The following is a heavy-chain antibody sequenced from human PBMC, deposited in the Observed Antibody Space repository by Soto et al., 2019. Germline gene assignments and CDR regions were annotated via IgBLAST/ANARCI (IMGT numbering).Heavy chain of an antibody. CDR3: AKDRGIAARPSWFDP. CDR1: GFTFSSYA. V-gene: IGHV3-23*01. D-gene: IGHD6-6*01. CDR2: ISRNGADT. J-gene: IGHJ5*02. Sequence: GGSLRLSCAASGFTFSSYAVAWVRQAPGKGLQWVSAISRNGADTYYADSVKGRFTISRDNSKNTLYLQMNSLRAEDTAAYYCAKDRGIAARPSWFDPWGQGTLVTVSS.